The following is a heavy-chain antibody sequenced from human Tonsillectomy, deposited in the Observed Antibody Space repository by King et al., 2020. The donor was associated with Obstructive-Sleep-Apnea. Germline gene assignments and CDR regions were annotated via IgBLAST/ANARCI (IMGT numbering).Heavy chain of an antibody. J-gene: IGHJ4*01. V-gene: IGHV1-3*01. CDR3: ARTFRGVIGYFDY. Sequence: VQRVQSGAEVKKPGASGKVSCKASGYSCTPYAIHWVRQAPGQRLEWMGWINPGNGNTKNSQKFQDRVTITRDTSASTAYRDLSSLRSADTAVYYCARTFRGVIGYFDYWGHGTLVTVSS. CDR2: INPGNGNT. D-gene: IGHD3-10*01. CDR1: GYSCTPYA.